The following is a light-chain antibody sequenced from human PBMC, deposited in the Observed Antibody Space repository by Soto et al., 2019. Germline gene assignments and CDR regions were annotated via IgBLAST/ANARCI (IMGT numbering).Light chain of an antibody. V-gene: IGKV1-39*01. Sequence: DIQMTQSPSSLSASVGDRVTITCRARQTINTYLNWYQQTPGTAPKLLIYDASSLQSGVPSRFRGSGSGTDFTLTITSLQPEDFATYYCQQSYTTPLTVGGGTKVEVK. CDR1: QTINTY. J-gene: IGKJ4*01. CDR3: QQSYTTPLT. CDR2: DAS.